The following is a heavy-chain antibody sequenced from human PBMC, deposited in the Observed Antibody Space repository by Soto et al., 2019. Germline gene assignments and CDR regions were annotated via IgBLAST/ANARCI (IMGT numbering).Heavy chain of an antibody. J-gene: IGHJ3*02. CDR1: GYTFTGYY. V-gene: IGHV1-2*04. Sequence: GASVKVSCKASGYTFTGYYMHWVRHAPGQGLEWMGWINPNSGGTNYAQKFQGWVTMTRDTSISTAYMELSRLRSDDTAVYYCARSRDYDDDAFDIWGQGTMVTVSS. D-gene: IGHD4-17*01. CDR2: INPNSGGT. CDR3: ARSRDYDDDAFDI.